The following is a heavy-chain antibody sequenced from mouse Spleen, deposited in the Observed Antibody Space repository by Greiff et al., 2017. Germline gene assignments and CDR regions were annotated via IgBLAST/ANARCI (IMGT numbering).Heavy chain of an antibody. V-gene: IGHV1-69*01. Sequence: QVQLQQSGAELVMPGASVKLSCKASGYTFTSYWMHWVKQRPGQGLEWIGEIDPSDSYTNYNQKFKGKATLTVDKSSSTAYMQLSSLTSEDSAVYYCAWSYDSYYFDYWGQGTTLTVSS. CDR2: IDPSDSYT. D-gene: IGHD2-3*01. J-gene: IGHJ2*01. CDR1: GYTFTSYW. CDR3: AWSYDSYYFDY.